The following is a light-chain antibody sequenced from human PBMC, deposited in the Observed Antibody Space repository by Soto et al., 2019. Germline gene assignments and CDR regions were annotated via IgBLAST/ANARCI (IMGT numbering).Light chain of an antibody. J-gene: IGKJ2*01. CDR2: GAS. V-gene: IGKV3-15*01. CDR1: ESISTN. Sequence: RVMTQSPASLSVSPGESAILSCRASESISTNLAWYQQKPGQAPRLLMYGASTRATGTPARFSGSGSGTEFTLTISGRQSDDLGTDFCQQYNSWPRSFGPGTKLEIK. CDR3: QQYNSWPRS.